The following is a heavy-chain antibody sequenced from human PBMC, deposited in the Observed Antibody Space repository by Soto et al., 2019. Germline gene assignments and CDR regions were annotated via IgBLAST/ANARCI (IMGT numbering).Heavy chain of an antibody. Sequence: ASVKVSCKASGYTFTGYYMHWVRQAPGQGLEWMGWINPNSGGTNYAQKFQGRVTMTRDTSISTAYMELSRLRSDDTAVYYCARDLNYYDSSGYYSFDYWGQGTLVTVPS. CDR3: ARDLNYYDSSGYYSFDY. V-gene: IGHV1-2*02. CDR2: INPNSGGT. D-gene: IGHD3-22*01. J-gene: IGHJ4*02. CDR1: GYTFTGYY.